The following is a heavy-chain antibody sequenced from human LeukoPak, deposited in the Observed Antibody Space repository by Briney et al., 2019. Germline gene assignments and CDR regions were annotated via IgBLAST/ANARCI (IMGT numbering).Heavy chain of an antibody. CDR3: ARFGSSYYDSSGYFMSFDY. V-gene: IGHV1-69*05. Sequence: SVKVSCKASGGTFSSYAISWGRQAPGQGLEWMGGIIPIFGTANYAQKFQGRVTITTDESTSTAYMELSSLRSEDTAVYYCARFGSSYYDSSGYFMSFDYWGQGTLVTVSS. J-gene: IGHJ4*02. D-gene: IGHD3-22*01. CDR1: GGTFSSYA. CDR2: IIPIFGTA.